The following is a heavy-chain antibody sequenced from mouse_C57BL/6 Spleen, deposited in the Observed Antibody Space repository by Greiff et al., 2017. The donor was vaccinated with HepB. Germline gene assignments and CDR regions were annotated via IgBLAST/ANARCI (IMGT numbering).Heavy chain of an antibody. CDR1: GFTFSSYA. Sequence: EVKLMESGGGLVKPGGSLKLSCAASGFTFSSYAMSWVRQTPEKRLEWVATISDGGSYTYYPDNVKGRFTISRDNAKNNLYLQMSHLKSEDTAMYYCARDRSGYSRWYFDVWGTGTTVTVSS. D-gene: IGHD2-3*01. J-gene: IGHJ1*03. CDR3: ARDRSGYSRWYFDV. CDR2: ISDGGSYT. V-gene: IGHV5-4*01.